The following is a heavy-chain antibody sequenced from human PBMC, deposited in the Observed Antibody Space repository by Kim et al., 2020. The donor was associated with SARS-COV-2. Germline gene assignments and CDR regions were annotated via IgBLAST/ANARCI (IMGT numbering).Heavy chain of an antibody. V-gene: IGHV3-23*01. CDR3: AKDRYDILTGYYHFDY. Sequence: SVEGRFTISRDKSKNTLYLKMNSLRAEDTAVYYCAKDRYDILTGYYHFDYWGQGTLVTVSS. D-gene: IGHD3-9*01. J-gene: IGHJ4*02.